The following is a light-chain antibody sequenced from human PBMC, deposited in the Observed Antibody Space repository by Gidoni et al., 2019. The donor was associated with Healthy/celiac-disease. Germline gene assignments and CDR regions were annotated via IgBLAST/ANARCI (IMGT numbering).Light chain of an antibody. V-gene: IGKV3-20*01. CDR1: QSVSRIY. J-gene: IGKJ1*01. CDR3: QQYGSSPRT. Sequence: EIGLTRSPGTLSLSPGERATLSCRASQSVSRIYLAWYQQKPGQAPRLLIYGASSRATGIPDMFSGSGSGRDFTVTISRLEPEEFAVYYCQQYGSSPRTFGRGTKVEIK. CDR2: GAS.